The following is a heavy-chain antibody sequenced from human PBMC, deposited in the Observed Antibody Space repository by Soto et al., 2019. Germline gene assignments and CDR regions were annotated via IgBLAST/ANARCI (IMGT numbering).Heavy chain of an antibody. CDR1: GGSMSSYY. CDR3: ARVTPDPGPGIAAARAFDY. CDR2: IYYSGST. Sequence: SXTLSLTCTVSGGSMSSYYWSWIRQPPVNVLEWIVYIYYSGSTNYTPSLKSRVTISVDTSKNQFSLKLSSVTAADTAVYYCARVTPDPGPGIAAARAFDYWGQGTLVTVSS. J-gene: IGHJ4*02. V-gene: IGHV4-59*01. D-gene: IGHD6-13*01.